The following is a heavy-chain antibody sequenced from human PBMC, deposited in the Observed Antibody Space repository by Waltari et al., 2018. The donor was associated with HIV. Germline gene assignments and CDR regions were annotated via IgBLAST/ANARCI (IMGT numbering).Heavy chain of an antibody. V-gene: IGHV3-21*01. CDR1: GFTFSSYS. J-gene: IGHJ6*02. CDR2: IRSSRSYR. CDR3: ARDISYYYGMDV. D-gene: IGHD3-9*01. Sequence: EVQLVESGGGLVKPGGSLRLSCAASGFTFSSYSMNWVRQAPGKGLEVVSSIRSSRSYRYYAGSVKGRFTISRDNAKNSRYRQRNSLRAEDTAVYYCARDISYYYGMDVWGQGTTVTVSS.